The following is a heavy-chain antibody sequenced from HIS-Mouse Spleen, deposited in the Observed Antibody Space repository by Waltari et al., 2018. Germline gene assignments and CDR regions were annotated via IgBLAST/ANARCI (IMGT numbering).Heavy chain of an antibody. V-gene: IGHV4-39*07. J-gene: IGHJ2*01. CDR1: GGSISSSSYY. D-gene: IGHD6-13*01. CDR3: AREIPYSSSWYDWYFDL. CDR2: ISYRGGT. Sequence: QLQLQESGPGLVKPSETLSLTCTVSGGSISSSSYYWGWIRQPPGKGLEWIGSISYRGGTHYNPALKSRVTISVDTSKNQFSLKLSSVTAADTAVYYCAREIPYSSSWYDWYFDLWGRGTLVTVSS.